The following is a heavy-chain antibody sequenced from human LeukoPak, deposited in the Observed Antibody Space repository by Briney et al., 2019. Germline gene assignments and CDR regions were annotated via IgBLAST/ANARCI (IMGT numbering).Heavy chain of an antibody. D-gene: IGHD3-9*01. CDR1: GFTFSSYG. Sequence: GGSLRLSCAASGFTFSSYGMHWVRQAPGKGLEWVAFIRNDGSNKYYADSVKGRFTISRDNSKNTLYLQMNSLRAEDTAVYYCAEGRIVLRYFDWLPPTNWGQGTLVTVSS. CDR3: AEGRIVLRYFDWLPPTN. CDR2: IRNDGSNK. V-gene: IGHV3-30*02. J-gene: IGHJ4*02.